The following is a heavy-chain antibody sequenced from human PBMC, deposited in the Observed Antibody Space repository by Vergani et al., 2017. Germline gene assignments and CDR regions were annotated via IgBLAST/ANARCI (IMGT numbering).Heavy chain of an antibody. CDR1: GSSLSTNGVG. CDR3: VYSSWYQQYYYYMDV. D-gene: IGHD6-13*01. CDR2: IYWNDDK. V-gene: IGHV2-5*01. Sequence: QITLKESAPTLVKPTQTLTLTCTFSGSSLSTNGVGVGWIRQPPGKALDWLAVIYWNDDKRYSPSLKNRLAITKDTSKNQVVLKMTNMDPVDTATYYCVYSSWYQQYYYYMDVWGKGTAVTVSS. J-gene: IGHJ6*03.